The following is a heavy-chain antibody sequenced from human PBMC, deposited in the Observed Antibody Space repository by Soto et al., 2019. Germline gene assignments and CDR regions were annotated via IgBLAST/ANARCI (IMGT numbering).Heavy chain of an antibody. Sequence: ASXTASCKASGSTFTSYGISWVRQAHGKGLEWMGWISAYNGNTNYAQKLQGRVTMTTDTSTSTAYMELRSLRSDDTAVYYCVRVGIVVPAAIAVWLDPWGQGTRVTVSS. CDR3: VRVGIVVPAAIAVWLDP. CDR2: ISAYNGNT. D-gene: IGHD2-2*01. V-gene: IGHV1-18*04. J-gene: IGHJ5*02. CDR1: GSTFTSYG.